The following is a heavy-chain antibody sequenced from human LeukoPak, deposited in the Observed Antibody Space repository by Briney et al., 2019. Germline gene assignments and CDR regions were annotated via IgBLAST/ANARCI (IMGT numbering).Heavy chain of an antibody. V-gene: IGHV4-30-2*01. CDR1: GGSISSGGYY. J-gene: IGHJ4*02. D-gene: IGHD3-16*01. CDR3: AREAKGGAFDY. Sequence: SETLSLTCTVSGGSISSGGYYWSWIRQPPGKGLEWIGYIYHSGSTYYNPSLKSRVTISVDRSKNQFSLKLSSVTAADTAVYYCAREAKGGAFDYWGQGTLVTVSS. CDR2: IYHSGST.